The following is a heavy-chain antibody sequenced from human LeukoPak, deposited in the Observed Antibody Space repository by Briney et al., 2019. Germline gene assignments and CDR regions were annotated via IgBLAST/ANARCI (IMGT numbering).Heavy chain of an antibody. CDR1: GYTFTGYY. CDR3: ASSRGYYYYYGMDV. J-gene: IGHJ6*02. V-gene: IGHV1-2*02. Sequence: ASVKVSCKASGYTFTGYYMHWVRQAPGQGLEWMGWNNPNSGGTNYAQKFQGRVTMTRDTSISTAYMELSRLRSDDTAVYYCASSRGYYYYYGMDVWGQGTTVTVSS. CDR2: NNPNSGGT.